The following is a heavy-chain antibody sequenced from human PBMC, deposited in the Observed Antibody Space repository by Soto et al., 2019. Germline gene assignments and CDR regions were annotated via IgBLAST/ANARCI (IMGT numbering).Heavy chain of an antibody. J-gene: IGHJ5*02. Sequence: EVQLVESGGGLVQPGRSLRLSCAASGFTFDDYAMLWVRQAPGKGLEWVSGISWNSGSIGYADSVKGRFTIYRDNAKNSLSLQMNSLRAEDTALYYCAKGHGAEYSSDGDWFDPWGQGTLVTVSS. V-gene: IGHV3-9*01. CDR2: ISWNSGSI. D-gene: IGHD6-25*01. CDR3: AKGHGAEYSSDGDWFDP. CDR1: GFTFDDYA.